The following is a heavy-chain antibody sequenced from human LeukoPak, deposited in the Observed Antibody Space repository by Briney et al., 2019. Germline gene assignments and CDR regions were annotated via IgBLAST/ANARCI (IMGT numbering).Heavy chain of an antibody. D-gene: IGHD3-10*01. V-gene: IGHV1-69*04. CDR3: AGHRLQLWFGGYGWYFDL. J-gene: IGHJ2*01. Sequence: SVKVSCKASGGTFSSYAISWVRQAPGQGLEWMGRIIPILGIANYAQKFQGRVTITADKSTSTAYMELSSLRSEDTAVYYCAGHRLQLWFGGYGWYFDLWGRGTLVTVSS. CDR2: IIPILGIA. CDR1: GGTFSSYA.